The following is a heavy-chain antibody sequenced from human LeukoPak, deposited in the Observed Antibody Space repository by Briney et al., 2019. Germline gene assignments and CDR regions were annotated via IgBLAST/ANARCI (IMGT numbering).Heavy chain of an antibody. CDR3: ARGAQTASSSWYPYYYYYYGMDV. CDR2: IYYSGST. Sequence: SETLSPTCTVSGGSISSYYWSWIRQPPGKGLEWIGYIYYSGSTNYNPSLKSRVTISVDTSKNQFSLKLSSVTAADTAVYYCARGAQTASSSWYPYYYYYYGMDVWGQGTTVTVSS. CDR1: GGSISSYY. D-gene: IGHD6-13*01. J-gene: IGHJ6*02. V-gene: IGHV4-59*01.